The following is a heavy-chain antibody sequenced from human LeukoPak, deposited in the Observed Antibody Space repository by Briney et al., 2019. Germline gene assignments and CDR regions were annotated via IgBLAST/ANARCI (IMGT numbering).Heavy chain of an antibody. V-gene: IGHV1-2*02. D-gene: IGHD4-23*01. J-gene: IGHJ6*02. CDR2: INPNSGGT. Sequence: ASVKVSCKASGYTFTGYYMRWVRQAPGQGLEWMGWINPNSGGTNYAQKFQGRVTMTRDTSISTAYMELSRLRSDDTAVYYCARGGATVVTRPYYYYGMDVWGQGTTVTVSS. CDR1: GYTFTGYY. CDR3: ARGGATVVTRPYYYYGMDV.